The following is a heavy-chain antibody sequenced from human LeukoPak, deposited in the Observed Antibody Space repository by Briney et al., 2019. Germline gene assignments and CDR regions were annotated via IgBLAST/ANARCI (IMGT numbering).Heavy chain of an antibody. CDR2: INNDGSTT. Sequence: GWALRLSRASSRFTFSSYLMNWVRQAPGKGRVGVTRINNDGSTTTYADSVKGRFTIARDNAKNALYLQMSSLRAEDTAVYYCATQWIYLWENWGQGTLVTVSS. J-gene: IGHJ4*02. CDR3: ATQWIYLWEN. V-gene: IGHV3-74*01. D-gene: IGHD5-18*01. CDR1: RFTFSSYL.